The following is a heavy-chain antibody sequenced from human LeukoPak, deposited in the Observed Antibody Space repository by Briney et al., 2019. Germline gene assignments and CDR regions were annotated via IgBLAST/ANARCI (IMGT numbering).Heavy chain of an antibody. CDR3: AKDSLGVGIPTVIGIFDY. CDR1: GFTFSSYW. V-gene: IGHV3-7*03. Sequence: PGGSLRLSCTASGFTFSSYWMSWVRQAPGKGLEWVANIKQDGSEKYYVDSVKGRFTISRDNAKNSLYLQMNSLRVEDTAVYYCAKDSLGVGIPTVIGIFDYWGQGTLVTVSS. CDR2: IKQDGSEK. J-gene: IGHJ4*02. D-gene: IGHD2-2*02.